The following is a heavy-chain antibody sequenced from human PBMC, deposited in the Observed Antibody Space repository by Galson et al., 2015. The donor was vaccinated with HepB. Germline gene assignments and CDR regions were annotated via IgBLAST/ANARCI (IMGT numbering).Heavy chain of an antibody. J-gene: IGHJ3*02. CDR3: ARAPIRELGIGAFDI. CDR1: GFTFSSYG. Sequence: SLRLSCAASGFTFSSYGMHWVRQAPGKGLEWVAVIWYDGSNKYYADSVKGRFTISRDNSKNTLYLQMNSLRAEDTAVYYCARAPIRELGIGAFDIWGQGTMVTVSS. V-gene: IGHV3-33*08. CDR2: IWYDGSNK. D-gene: IGHD7-27*01.